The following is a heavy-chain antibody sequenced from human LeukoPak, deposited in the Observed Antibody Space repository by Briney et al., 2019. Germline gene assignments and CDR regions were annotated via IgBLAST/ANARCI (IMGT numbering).Heavy chain of an antibody. CDR1: GFTFSGSA. D-gene: IGHD1-26*01. J-gene: IGHJ5*02. CDR2: IAKKDKDYATAT. Sequence: PGEALKLSCAASGFTFSGSAIHWVRQSSGKGLQWVGQIAKKDKDYATATAYAASVKGRFTISRDDSINTAYLQMKSLKTEDTALYYCTRDSGTYNWFDPWGQGTLVTVSS. V-gene: IGHV3-73*01. CDR3: TRDSGTYNWFDP.